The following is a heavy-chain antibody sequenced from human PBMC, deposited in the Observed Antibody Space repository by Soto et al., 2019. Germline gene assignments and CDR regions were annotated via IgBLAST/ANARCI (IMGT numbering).Heavy chain of an antibody. D-gene: IGHD3-22*01. CDR2: IYWDDDK. CDR1: GFSLSTSGVG. CDR3: AHRTYYDSSGYGGGYFDY. V-gene: IGHV2-5*02. J-gene: IGHJ4*02. Sequence: QITLKESGPTLVKPTQTLTLTCTFSGFSLSTSGVGVGWIRQPPGKALEWLALIYWDDDKRYSPSLKSRLTTPKAXXKXQXXLTLTDMDPVDTATYYCAHRTYYDSSGYGGGYFDYWGQGTLVTVSS.